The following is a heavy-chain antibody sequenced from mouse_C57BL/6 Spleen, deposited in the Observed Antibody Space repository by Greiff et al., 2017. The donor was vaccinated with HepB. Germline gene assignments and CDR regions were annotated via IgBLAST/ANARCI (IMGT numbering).Heavy chain of an antibody. CDR1: GYTFTRYG. J-gene: IGHJ4*01. V-gene: IGHV1-81*01. Sequence: QVQLQQSGAELARPGASVKLSCKASGYTFTRYGISWVKQRTGQGLEWIGEIYPRSGNTYYNEKFKGKATLTADKSSSTAYMELRSLTSEDSAVYFCARSLDYYAMDYWGQGTSDTVSS. CDR2: IYPRSGNT. D-gene: IGHD3-3*01. CDR3: ARSLDYYAMDY.